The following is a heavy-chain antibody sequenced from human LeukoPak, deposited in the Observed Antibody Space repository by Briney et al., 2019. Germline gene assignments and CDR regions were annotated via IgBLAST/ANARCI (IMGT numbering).Heavy chain of an antibody. Sequence: ASVKVSCKASGYTFTSYDINWVRQATGPGLEWMGWMNPNSGNTGYAQKFQGRVTMTRNTSISTAYMELSSLRSEDTAVYYCASGLSDYGDYDIDYWGQGTLVTVSS. CDR2: MNPNSGNT. CDR1: GYTFTSYD. CDR3: ASGLSDYGDYDIDY. V-gene: IGHV1-8*01. J-gene: IGHJ4*02. D-gene: IGHD4-17*01.